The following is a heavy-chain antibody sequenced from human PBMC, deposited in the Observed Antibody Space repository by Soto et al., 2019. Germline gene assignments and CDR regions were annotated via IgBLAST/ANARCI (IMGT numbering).Heavy chain of an antibody. CDR3: ARDRCSGGSSYRTYAFAI. CDR1: GFNFSTYT. V-gene: IGHV3-21*06. D-gene: IGHD2-15*01. Sequence: GGSLRLSCAASGFNFSTYTMNWVRQAPGKGLEWVSSISSSDRYIYYADSVKGRFTISRDDAKNSLYLQMNSLRAEDTAVYYCARDRCSGGSSYRTYAFAIWGQGTLVT. CDR2: ISSSDRYI. J-gene: IGHJ3*02.